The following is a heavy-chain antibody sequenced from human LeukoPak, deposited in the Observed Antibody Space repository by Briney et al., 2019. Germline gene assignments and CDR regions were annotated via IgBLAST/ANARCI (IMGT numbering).Heavy chain of an antibody. CDR1: GGTFSSYA. CDR2: IIPTFGTA. D-gene: IGHD3-10*01. Sequence: GASVKVSCKASGGTFSSYAISWVRQAPGQGLEWMGGIIPTFGTAAYAKKFQGRVTISADESTSTAYMELSSLTSEDTAVYYCARDLAMVRGARYRPYKWFDPWGQGTLVTVSS. V-gene: IGHV1-69*13. J-gene: IGHJ5*02. CDR3: ARDLAMVRGARYRPYKWFDP.